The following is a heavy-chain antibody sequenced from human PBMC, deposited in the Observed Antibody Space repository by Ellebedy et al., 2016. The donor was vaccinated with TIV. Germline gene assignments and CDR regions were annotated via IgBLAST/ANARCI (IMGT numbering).Heavy chain of an antibody. V-gene: IGHV3-23*01. CDR1: GFTFSSYA. CDR2: ISGSGGST. D-gene: IGHD4-17*01. Sequence: GESLKISXATSGFTFSSYAMSWVRQAYGKGVEWVSAISGSGGSTYYADSVKGRFTISRDNSKNTLYLQMNSLRAEDTAVYYCAKDTVHGDYLLDGMDVWGQGTTVTVSS. J-gene: IGHJ6*02. CDR3: AKDTVHGDYLLDGMDV.